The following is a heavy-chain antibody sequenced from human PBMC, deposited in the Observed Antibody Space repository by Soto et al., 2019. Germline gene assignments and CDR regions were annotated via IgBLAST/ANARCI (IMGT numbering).Heavy chain of an antibody. Sequence: QVQLVESGGGVVQPGRSLRLSCAASGFTFSSYGMHWVRQAPGKGLEWVAVISYDGSNKYYADSVKGRFTISRDNSKNTLYLQMNSLRAEDTAVYYCAKDLLLRYFDYWGQGTLVTVSS. V-gene: IGHV3-30*18. CDR2: ISYDGSNK. CDR3: AKDLLLRYFDY. D-gene: IGHD2-15*01. J-gene: IGHJ4*02. CDR1: GFTFSSYG.